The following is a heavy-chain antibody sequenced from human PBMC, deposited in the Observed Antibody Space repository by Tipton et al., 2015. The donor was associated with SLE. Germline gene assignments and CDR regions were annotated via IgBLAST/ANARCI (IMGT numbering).Heavy chain of an antibody. CDR2: IYYSGST. CDR3: VRDRIAAVPGAFDI. V-gene: IGHV4-30-4*01. D-gene: IGHD6-13*01. CDR1: GGSISSGDYY. J-gene: IGHJ3*02. Sequence: TLSLTCTVSGGSISSGDYYWSWIRQPPGKGLEWIGYIYYSGSTYYNPSLKSRVTISVDTSKNQFSLRLSSVTAADTAVYYCVRDRIAAVPGAFDIWGQGTMGTVSS.